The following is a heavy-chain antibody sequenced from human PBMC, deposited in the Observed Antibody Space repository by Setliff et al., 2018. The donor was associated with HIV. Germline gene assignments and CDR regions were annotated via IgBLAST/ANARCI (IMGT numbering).Heavy chain of an antibody. D-gene: IGHD3-22*01. CDR1: GGSIDNNKYY. CDR3: ASRIYYYDESRVLREEGFVP. Sequence: SETLSLTCSVSGGSIDNNKYYWTWIRQPPGKGLEWTGSIYHTGRTYYNRSLESRLTISIDKSKNQFSLKLTSVTAADTAMYYCASRIYYYDESRVLREEGFVPWGQGTLVTVSS. J-gene: IGHJ5*02. V-gene: IGHV4-39*01. CDR2: IYHTGRT.